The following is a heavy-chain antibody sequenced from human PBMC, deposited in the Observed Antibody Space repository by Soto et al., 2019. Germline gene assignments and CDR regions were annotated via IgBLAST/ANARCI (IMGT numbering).Heavy chain of an antibody. Sequence: GGSLRLSCAASGFTFSSYGMHWVRQAPGKGLEWVAVISYDGSNKYYADSVKGRFTISRDNSKNTLYLQMNSLRAEDTAVYYCAKPSLTGSYYYYGMDVWGQGTTVNVSS. CDR1: GFTFSSYG. CDR2: ISYDGSNK. J-gene: IGHJ6*02. V-gene: IGHV3-30*18. D-gene: IGHD3-9*01. CDR3: AKPSLTGSYYYYGMDV.